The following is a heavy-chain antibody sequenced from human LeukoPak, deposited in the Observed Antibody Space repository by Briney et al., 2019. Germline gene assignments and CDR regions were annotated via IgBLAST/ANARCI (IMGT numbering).Heavy chain of an antibody. CDR3: AKRRLSSDYYDY. D-gene: IGHD3-22*01. J-gene: IGHJ4*02. Sequence: GGSLRLSCAASGFTFSTYAMSWVRQAPGKGLEWVSPISGSGGNTDYADSVKGRFTISRDNSRNTLYLQMNSLRAEDTAVYYCAKRRLSSDYYDYWGQGILVTVSS. V-gene: IGHV3-23*01. CDR2: ISGSGGNT. CDR1: GFTFSTYA.